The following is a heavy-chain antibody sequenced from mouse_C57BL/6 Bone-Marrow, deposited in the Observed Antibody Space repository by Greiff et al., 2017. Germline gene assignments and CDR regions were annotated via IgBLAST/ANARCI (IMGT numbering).Heavy chain of an antibody. J-gene: IGHJ3*01. CDR3: ASFDGCCIAWCAY. D-gene: IGHD2-3*01. Sequence: VQLQQPGAELVMPGASVKLSCKASGYTFTSYWMHWVKQRPGQGLEWIGEIDPSDSYTNYNQKFKGKSTLTVDKSSSTAYMQLRSLTSADSAVYYCASFDGCCIAWCAYWGQGTLLTVSA. CDR2: IDPSDSYT. V-gene: IGHV1-69*01. CDR1: GYTFTSYW.